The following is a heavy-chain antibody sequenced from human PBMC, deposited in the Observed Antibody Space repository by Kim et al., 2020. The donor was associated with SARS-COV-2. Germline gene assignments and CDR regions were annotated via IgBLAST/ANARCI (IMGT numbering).Heavy chain of an antibody. Sequence: GGSLRLSCAASGLIFSSYAMSWVRQAPGKGLEWVSIISGSGGTSYYADSVKGRFTVSRDNSKNTLYLQMNSLRAEDTGVYYCAKGGVGSYDYWGQGTLVTVSS. CDR3: AKGGVGSYDY. V-gene: IGHV3-23*01. J-gene: IGHJ4*02. D-gene: IGHD2-8*01. CDR2: ISGSGGTS. CDR1: GLIFSSYA.